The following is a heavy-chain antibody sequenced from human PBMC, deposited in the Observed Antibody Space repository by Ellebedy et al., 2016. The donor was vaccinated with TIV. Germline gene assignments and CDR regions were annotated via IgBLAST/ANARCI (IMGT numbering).Heavy chain of an antibody. D-gene: IGHD4-11*01. CDR3: ARGGLQYPDF. CDR1: GFTSANYW. Sequence: GESLKISCAASGFTSANYWMSWLRQAPGKGLELLANIKQDGSETYYVDSVKGRFTISRDNAKNSLYLQMSTLRVEDTAVYYCARGGLQYPDFWGQGTLVTVSS. CDR2: IKQDGSET. J-gene: IGHJ4*02. V-gene: IGHV3-7*01.